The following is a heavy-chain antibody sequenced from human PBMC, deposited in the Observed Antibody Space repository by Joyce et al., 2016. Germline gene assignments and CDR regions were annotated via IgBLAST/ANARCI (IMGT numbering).Heavy chain of an antibody. J-gene: IGHJ4*02. Sequence: QVQLVASGGGVVQPGRSLSLSCAACGLTLSNYGVHWVRQVPGKGREWLSVISYDGIYKYYADSVKGRFTISRDNSKNTVFLEMNSLRAEYTAVYYCAKSLTATYSSGWFLDYWGQGTLVTVSS. CDR1: GLTLSNYG. CDR3: AKSLTATYSSGWFLDY. CDR2: ISYDGIYK. V-gene: IGHV3-30*18. D-gene: IGHD6-25*01.